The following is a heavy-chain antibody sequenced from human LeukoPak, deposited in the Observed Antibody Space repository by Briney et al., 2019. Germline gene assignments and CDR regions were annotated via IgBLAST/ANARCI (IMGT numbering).Heavy chain of an antibody. J-gene: IGHJ4*02. Sequence: PGGSLRLSCAASVFTFSNAWIMWVRQAPGRGREGVDRIKSKTDGGTTDYAAHVKGRYTISRDDSTNTLYLQMNSLKTEDTAVYYCMEDYYDSSSLWGQGTVDSVS. CDR2: IKSKTDGGTT. CDR3: MEDYYDSSSL. D-gene: IGHD3-22*01. V-gene: IGHV3-15*01. CDR1: VFTFSNAW.